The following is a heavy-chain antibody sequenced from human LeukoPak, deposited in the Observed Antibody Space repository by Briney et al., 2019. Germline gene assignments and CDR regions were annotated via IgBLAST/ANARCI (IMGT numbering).Heavy chain of an antibody. V-gene: IGHV4-59*01. Sequence: SETLSLTCTVSGGSISSYYWSWIRQPPGKGLEWIGYIYYSGSTNYNPSLKSRVTISVDTSKNQFSLKLSSVTAADTAVYYCARGRSRDGYNYAYWGQGTLVTVSS. CDR1: GGSISSYY. J-gene: IGHJ4*02. CDR2: IYYSGST. D-gene: IGHD5-24*01. CDR3: ARGRSRDGYNYAY.